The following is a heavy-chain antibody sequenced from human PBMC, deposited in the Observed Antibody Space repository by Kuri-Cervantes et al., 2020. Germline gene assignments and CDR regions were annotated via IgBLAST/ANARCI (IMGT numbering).Heavy chain of an antibody. CDR2: INPNGGGA. Sequence: ASVKVSCKASGYTFTSYGISWVRQAPGQGLEWMGWINPNGGGANYAQEFQGRVTLTRDTSISTAYMELSRLRSDDTALYYCARAPLGWFGESHGGYWGQGTLVTVSS. J-gene: IGHJ4*02. V-gene: IGHV1-2*02. CDR1: GYTFTSYG. D-gene: IGHD3-10*01. CDR3: ARAPLGWFGESHGGY.